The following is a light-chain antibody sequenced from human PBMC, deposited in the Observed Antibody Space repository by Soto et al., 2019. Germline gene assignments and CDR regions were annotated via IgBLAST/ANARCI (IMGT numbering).Light chain of an antibody. CDR1: QSVSSTY. CDR3: QHYGSSLWT. CDR2: GAS. V-gene: IGKV3-20*01. J-gene: IGKJ1*01. Sequence: EIVLTQSPGTLSFSPGERATLSCRASQSVSSTYLAWYQQRPGQAPRLLIYGASTRATGIPERFSGSGSGTDFTLTISRLEPEDFAVYYCQHYGSSLWTFGQGTKVEIK.